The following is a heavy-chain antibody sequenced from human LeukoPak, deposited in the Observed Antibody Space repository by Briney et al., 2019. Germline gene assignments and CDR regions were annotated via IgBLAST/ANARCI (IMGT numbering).Heavy chain of an antibody. CDR2: IIPIFGTA. CDR3: AREEMATITIDY. V-gene: IGHV1-69*13. D-gene: IGHD5-24*01. J-gene: IGHJ4*02. CDR1: GGTFSSYV. Sequence: SVKVSCKASGGTFSSYVISWVRQAPGQGLEWMGGIIPIFGTANYAQKFQGRVTITADESTSTAYMELSSLRSEDTAVYYCAREEMATITIDYWGQGTLVTVSS.